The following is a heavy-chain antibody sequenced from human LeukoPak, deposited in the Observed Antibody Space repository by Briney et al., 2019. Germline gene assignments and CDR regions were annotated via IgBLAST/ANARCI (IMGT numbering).Heavy chain of an antibody. V-gene: IGHV4-34*01. CDR3: ARDPRAGRAFDI. CDR2: INHSGST. Sequence: PSETLSLTCTVSGGSISSYYWSWIRQPPGKGLEWIGEINHSGSTNYNPSLKSRVTISVDTSKNQFSLKLSSVTAADTAVYYCARDPRAGRAFDIWGQGTMVTVSS. J-gene: IGHJ3*02. CDR1: GGSISSYY.